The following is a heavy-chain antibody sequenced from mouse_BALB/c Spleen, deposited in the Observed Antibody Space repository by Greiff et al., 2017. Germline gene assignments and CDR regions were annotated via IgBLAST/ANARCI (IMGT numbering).Heavy chain of an antibody. V-gene: IGHV5-17*02. D-gene: IGHD1-1*01. CDR3: ARSGYYGSFTAY. CDR2: ISSGSSTI. Sequence: DVKLVESGGGLVQPGGSRKLSCAASGFTFSSFGMHWVRQAPEKGLEWVAYISSGSSTIYYADTVKGRFTISRDNPKNTLFLQMTSLRSEDTAMYYCARSGYYGSFTAYWGQGTLVTVSA. CDR1: GFTFSSFG. J-gene: IGHJ3*01.